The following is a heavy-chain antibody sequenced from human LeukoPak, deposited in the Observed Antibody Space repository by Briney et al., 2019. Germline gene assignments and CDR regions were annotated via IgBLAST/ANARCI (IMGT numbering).Heavy chain of an antibody. J-gene: IGHJ4*02. Sequence: SETLSLTRTVSGGSISGYYWGWIRQSPGKGLEWIGYIHSSGSTNYNASLNSRLTISVDTSKNQFSLKLTSVTATDTAVYYCARRLRLSSSWAYFDFWGQGTPVTVSS. CDR3: ARRLRLSSSWAYFDF. V-gene: IGHV4-59*08. CDR2: IHSSGST. D-gene: IGHD6-13*01. CDR1: GGSISGYY.